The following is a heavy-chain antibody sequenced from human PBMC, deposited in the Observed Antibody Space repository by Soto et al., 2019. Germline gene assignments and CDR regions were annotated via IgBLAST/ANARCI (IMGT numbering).Heavy chain of an antibody. CDR3: ASNLYCGGDCYSFAWFDP. J-gene: IGHJ5*02. Sequence: QVQLVQSGAEVKKPGSSVKVSCKASGGTFSSYTISCVRQAPGQGLEWMGRIIPILGIANYAQKFQGRVTITADKSTSTAYMELSSLRSEDTAVYYCASNLYCGGDCYSFAWFDPWGQGTLVTVSS. CDR1: GGTFSSYT. D-gene: IGHD2-21*02. CDR2: IIPILGIA. V-gene: IGHV1-69*02.